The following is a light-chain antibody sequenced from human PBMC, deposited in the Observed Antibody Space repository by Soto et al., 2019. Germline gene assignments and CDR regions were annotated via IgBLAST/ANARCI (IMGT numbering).Light chain of an antibody. V-gene: IGKV1-9*01. CDR1: QGISSY. CDR2: AAS. Sequence: IQLTQSPSSLSASVGDRVTITCRASQGISSYLAWYQQKPGKAPKLLIYAASTLQSGVPSRLSGSGSGTDFTLTISSLQPEDFATYYCQQLNSYPRTFGQGTKV. J-gene: IGKJ1*01. CDR3: QQLNSYPRT.